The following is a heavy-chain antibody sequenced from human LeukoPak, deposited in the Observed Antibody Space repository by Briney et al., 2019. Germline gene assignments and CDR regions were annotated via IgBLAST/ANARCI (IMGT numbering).Heavy chain of an antibody. Sequence: PGGSLRLSCAASGFTVSSNYMSWVRQAPGKGLEWVSVIYSGGSTYYADSVKGRFTISRDNSKNTLYLQMNSLRAEDTAVYYYARGAYYYDSSGLHYWGQGTLVTVSS. CDR3: ARGAYYYDSSGLHY. V-gene: IGHV3-53*01. CDR1: GFTVSSNY. CDR2: IYSGGST. J-gene: IGHJ4*02. D-gene: IGHD3-22*01.